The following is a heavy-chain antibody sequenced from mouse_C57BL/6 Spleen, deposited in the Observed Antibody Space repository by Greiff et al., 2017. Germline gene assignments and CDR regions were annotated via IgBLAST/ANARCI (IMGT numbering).Heavy chain of an antibody. CDR3: AKSPMGQEGYIDY. V-gene: IGHV1-39*01. D-gene: IGHD3-3*01. Sequence: EVQLVESVPELVKPGASVKISCTASGYSFTDYNMNWVKQSNGKSLEWIGRINPNYGTTSYTQKFKGKATLTVDQSSSTAYMQLNSLTSEDAADYYCAKSPMGQEGYIDYWGQGTTLTVSS. CDR1: GYSFTDYN. J-gene: IGHJ2*01. CDR2: INPNYGTT.